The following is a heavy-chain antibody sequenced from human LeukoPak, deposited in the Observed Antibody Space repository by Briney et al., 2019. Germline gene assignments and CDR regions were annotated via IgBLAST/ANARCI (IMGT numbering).Heavy chain of an antibody. J-gene: IGHJ4*02. CDR1: GGSFSGDY. V-gene: IGHV4-34*12. D-gene: IGHD5-24*01. Sequence: SETLSLSCAVYGGSFSGDYWSWIRQPPGKGLQWIGEIIHSGNTNNNPPLKSRVTMSVDTSKNQLSLNLTSVTAADTAVYYCARVHGHNLGTLDYWGQGILVTVSS. CDR3: ARVHGHNLGTLDY. CDR2: IIHSGNT.